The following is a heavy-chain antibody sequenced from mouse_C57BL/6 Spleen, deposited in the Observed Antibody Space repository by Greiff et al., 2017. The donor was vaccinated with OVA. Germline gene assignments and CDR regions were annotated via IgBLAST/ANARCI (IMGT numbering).Heavy chain of an antibody. J-gene: IGHJ3*01. CDR2: ISSGGSYT. D-gene: IGHD1-1*01. CDR1: GFTFSSYG. Sequence: VQLKESGGDLVKPGGSLKLSCAASGFTFSSYGMSWVRQTPDKRLEWVATISSGGSYTYYPDSVKGRFTISRDNAKNTLYLQMSSLKSEDTAMYYCARQKGDYYGSSYVQFAYWGQGTLVTVSA. CDR3: ARQKGDYYGSSYVQFAY. V-gene: IGHV5-6*01.